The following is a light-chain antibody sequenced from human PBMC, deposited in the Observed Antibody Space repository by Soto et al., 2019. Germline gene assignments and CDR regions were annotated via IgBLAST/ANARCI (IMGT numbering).Light chain of an antibody. CDR1: QSISRW. Sequence: DIQMTQSPSTLSASVGDRVTITCRARQSISRWLAWYQQKPGKAPKLLIYKASSLESGVPSRFNGCGSGTEFTLTISSLLPDDFATYYCQQYNSYSLTFGQGTKVEIK. V-gene: IGKV1-5*03. J-gene: IGKJ1*01. CDR2: KAS. CDR3: QQYNSYSLT.